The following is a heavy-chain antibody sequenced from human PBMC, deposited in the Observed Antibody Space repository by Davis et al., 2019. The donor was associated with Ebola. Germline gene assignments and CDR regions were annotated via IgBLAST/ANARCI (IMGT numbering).Heavy chain of an antibody. CDR2: INAGNGNT. D-gene: IGHD5-18*01. CDR3: ASPQRIQLWLQFDY. J-gene: IGHJ4*02. CDR1: GYTFTDYA. V-gene: IGHV1-3*01. Sequence: AASVKVSCKASGYTFTDYAFTWLRQAPGQGLEWMGWINAGNGNTKYSQKFQGRVTITRDTSASTAYMELSSLRSEDTAVYYCASPQRIQLWLQFDYWGQGTLVTVSS.